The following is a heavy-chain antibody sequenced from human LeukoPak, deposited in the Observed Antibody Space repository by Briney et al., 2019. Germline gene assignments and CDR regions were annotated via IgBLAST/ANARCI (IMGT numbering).Heavy chain of an antibody. Sequence: PGGSLRLSCAASGFTFSSYAMHWVRQAPGKGLESVSVISSSGGPTYYANSVKGRFTISRDNSKNTLYLQMGSLRTEDMAVYFCVRDVRTIHEKWGQGTLVTVSS. J-gene: IGHJ4*02. CDR1: GFTFSSYA. CDR3: VRDVRTIHEK. D-gene: IGHD1/OR15-1a*01. V-gene: IGHV3-64*01. CDR2: ISSSGGPT.